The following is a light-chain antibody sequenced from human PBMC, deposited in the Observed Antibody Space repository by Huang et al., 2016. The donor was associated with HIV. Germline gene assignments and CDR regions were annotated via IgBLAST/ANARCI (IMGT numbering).Light chain of an antibody. J-gene: IGKJ3*01. CDR1: QSVSSSY. CDR3: QHYGSSPFT. V-gene: IGKV3-20*01. CDR2: GAS. Sequence: DIVLTQSPGTLSLSLGERATLPCRASQSVSSSYLGWYQQKPGQAPRLLSYGASSRASGIPDMFSGSGSGTDFTLTISRLEPEDFAVYYCQHYGSSPFTFGPGTKVDIK.